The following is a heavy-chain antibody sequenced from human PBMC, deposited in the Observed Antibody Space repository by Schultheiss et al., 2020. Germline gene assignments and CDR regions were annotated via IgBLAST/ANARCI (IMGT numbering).Heavy chain of an antibody. CDR1: GGSISSSSYY. D-gene: IGHD3-16*01. CDR3: ARGEADYVWGH. V-gene: IGHV4-61*01. J-gene: IGHJ4*02. Sequence: SETLPLTCTVSGGSISSSSYYWSWNRQPPGKGLEWIGYIYYSGSTNYNPSLKSRVTISVDTSKNQFSLKLSSVTAADTAVYYCARGEADYVWGHWGQGTLVTVSS. CDR2: IYYSGST.